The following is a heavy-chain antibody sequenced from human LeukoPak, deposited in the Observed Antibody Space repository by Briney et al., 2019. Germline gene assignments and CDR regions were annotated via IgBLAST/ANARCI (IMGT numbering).Heavy chain of an antibody. J-gene: IGHJ4*02. Sequence: GGSLRLSCAASGFTFSTFPMHWVRQPPGRGLEWVALIQDDGATTNYADSVRGRFTISRDNSKSTVYLQMNSLKPDDTAVYYCATQSITLVVVISPFDYWGQGTLVTVSS. V-gene: IGHV3-30*02. CDR2: IQDDGATT. CDR3: ATQSITLVVVISPFDY. D-gene: IGHD3-22*01. CDR1: GFTFSTFP.